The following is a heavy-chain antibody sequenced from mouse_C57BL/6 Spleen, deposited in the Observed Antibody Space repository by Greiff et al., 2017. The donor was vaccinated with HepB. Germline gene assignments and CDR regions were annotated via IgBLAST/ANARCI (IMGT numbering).Heavy chain of an antibody. J-gene: IGHJ2*01. CDR1: GYTFTDYE. D-gene: IGHD2-3*01. CDR2: IDPETGGT. V-gene: IGHV1-15*01. Sequence: QVQLKQSGAELVRPGASVTLSCKASGYTFTDYEMHWVKQTPVHGLEWIGAIDPETGGTAYNQKFKGKAILTADKSSSTAYMELRSLTSEDSAVYYCTREMVRDYFDYWGQGTTLTVSS. CDR3: TREMVRDYFDY.